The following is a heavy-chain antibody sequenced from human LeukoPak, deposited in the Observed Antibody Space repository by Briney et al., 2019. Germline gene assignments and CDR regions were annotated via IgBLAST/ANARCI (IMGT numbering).Heavy chain of an antibody. Sequence: LGASVKVSCKTSGYTFTGYYMYWVRQAPGQGLEWMGWISANSGGTNYAQKFKGRVTMTRDTSIRTAYMELSRLTSDDTAVYYCVCGYVSWREWVLEYWGQGTLVSVSS. D-gene: IGHD3-22*01. J-gene: IGHJ4*02. CDR3: VCGYVSWREWVLEY. CDR1: GYTFTGYY. CDR2: ISANSGGT. V-gene: IGHV1-2*03.